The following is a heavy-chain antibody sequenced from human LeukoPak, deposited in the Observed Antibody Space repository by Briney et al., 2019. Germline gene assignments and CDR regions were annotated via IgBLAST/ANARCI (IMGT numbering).Heavy chain of an antibody. CDR2: IKQDGSEK. Sequence: PGGSLRLSCAASGFTFSSYWMSWVRQAPGKGLEWVANIKQDGSEKYYVDSVKGRFTISRDNAKNSLYLQMNSLRAEDTAVYYCARTRYYYDSNGYFNFDYWGQGTLVTVSS. V-gene: IGHV3-7*01. CDR1: GFTFSSYW. J-gene: IGHJ4*02. CDR3: ARTRYYYDSNGYFNFDY. D-gene: IGHD3-22*01.